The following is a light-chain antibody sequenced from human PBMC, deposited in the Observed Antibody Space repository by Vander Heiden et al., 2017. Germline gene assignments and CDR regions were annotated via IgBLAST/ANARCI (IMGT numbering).Light chain of an antibody. J-gene: IGLJ2*01. CDR2: RTN. CDR3: AAWDDSLSGFVV. V-gene: IGLV1-47*01. Sequence: QSVLTQPPSASGTPGQRVTISCSGSSSNIGSNHVYWYQQLPRTAPKLLICRTNQRPSGVPDRFSGSKSGTSASLAISGLRSEDEADYYCAAWDDSLSGFVVFGGGTKLTV. CDR1: SSNIGSNH.